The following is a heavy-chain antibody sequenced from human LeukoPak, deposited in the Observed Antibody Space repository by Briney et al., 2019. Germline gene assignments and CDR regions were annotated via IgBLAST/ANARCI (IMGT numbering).Heavy chain of an antibody. CDR3: ARVVVAGTGGPFDY. CDR2: IIPILGIA. D-gene: IGHD6-19*01. J-gene: IGHJ4*02. Sequence: SVKVSCKASGGTFSSYAISWVRQAPGQGLEWMGRIIPILGIANYAQKFQGRVTITADKSTSTAYMELSSLRSEDTAVYYCARVVVAGTGGPFDYWGQGTLVTVSS. CDR1: GGTFSSYA. V-gene: IGHV1-69*04.